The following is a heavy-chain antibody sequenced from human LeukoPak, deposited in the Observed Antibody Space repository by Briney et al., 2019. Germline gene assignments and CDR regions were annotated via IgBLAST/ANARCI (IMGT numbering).Heavy chain of an antibody. Sequence: SETLSLTCTVSGGSISSYYWSRIRQPPGKGLEWIGYIYYSGSTNYNPSLKSRVTISVDTSKNQFSLKLSSVTAADTAVYYCAIQYYDILTGLVWFDPWGQGTLVAVSS. CDR1: GGSISSYY. J-gene: IGHJ5*02. V-gene: IGHV4-59*01. CDR3: AIQYYDILTGLVWFDP. D-gene: IGHD3-9*01. CDR2: IYYSGST.